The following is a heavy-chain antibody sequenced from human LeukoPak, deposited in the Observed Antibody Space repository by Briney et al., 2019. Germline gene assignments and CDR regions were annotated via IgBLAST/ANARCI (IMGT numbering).Heavy chain of an antibody. V-gene: IGHV1-8*01. CDR2: INPSSGNT. CDR3: ARSLGTYWGKDFLNWFDP. Sequence: GASVKVSCKASEYTFTNYDINWVRQATGQGLEWMGWINPSSGNTGYTQKFQGRVTMTRNTSLSTAYMELTSLKSEDTAVYYCARSLGTYWGKDFLNWFDPWGQGTLVTVSS. CDR1: EYTFTNYD. J-gene: IGHJ5*02. D-gene: IGHD3-16*01.